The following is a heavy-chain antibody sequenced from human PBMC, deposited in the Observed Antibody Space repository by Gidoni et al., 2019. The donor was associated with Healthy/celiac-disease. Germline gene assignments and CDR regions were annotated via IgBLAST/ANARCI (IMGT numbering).Heavy chain of an antibody. CDR2: IYWDDDK. CDR3: AHLRLSDYGDYGAAFDI. Sequence: QITLKESGPTLVKPTQTLTPTCTFSGFSLSTSGVGVGWIRQPPGKALEWLALIYWDDDKRYSPSLKSRLTITKDTSKNQVVLTMTNMDPVDTATYYCAHLRLSDYGDYGAAFDIWGQGTMVTVSS. CDR1: GFSLSTSGVG. D-gene: IGHD4-17*01. J-gene: IGHJ3*02. V-gene: IGHV2-5*02.